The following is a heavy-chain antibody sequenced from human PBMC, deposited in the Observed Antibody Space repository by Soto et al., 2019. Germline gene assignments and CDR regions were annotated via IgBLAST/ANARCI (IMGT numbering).Heavy chain of an antibody. V-gene: IGHV3-15*01. CDR3: TTDGLSGITMMVVARPAYFDI. Sequence: SGGSLRLSCAASGFTFSNAWMSWVRQAPGKGREWVGRIKSKTDGGTTDYAAPGKGRFTISRDESKNTLYLQMNSLKTEDTAVYYGTTDGLSGITMMVVARPAYFDIWGQGTMVTVSS. D-gene: IGHD3-22*01. CDR1: GFTFSNAW. CDR2: IKSKTDGGTT. J-gene: IGHJ3*02.